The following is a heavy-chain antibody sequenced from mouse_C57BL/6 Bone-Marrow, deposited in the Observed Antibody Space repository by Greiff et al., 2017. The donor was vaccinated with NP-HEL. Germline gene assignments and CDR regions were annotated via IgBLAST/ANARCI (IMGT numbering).Heavy chain of an antibody. CDR3: AINCSNSPWFAY. CDR2: IHPSDSDT. Sequence: QVQLQQPGAELVKPGASVKVSCKASGYTFTSYWMHWVKQRPGQGLEWIGRIHPSDSDTNYNQQFKGKATLTVDKSSSTAYMQLSSLTSEDSAVYYCAINCSNSPWFAYWGQGTLVTVSA. CDR1: GYTFTSYW. V-gene: IGHV1-74*01. D-gene: IGHD2-5*01. J-gene: IGHJ3*01.